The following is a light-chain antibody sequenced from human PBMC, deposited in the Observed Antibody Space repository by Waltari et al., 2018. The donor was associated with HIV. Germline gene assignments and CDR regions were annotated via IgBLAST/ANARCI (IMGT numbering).Light chain of an antibody. V-gene: IGLV7-43*01. CDR1: TGAVTSGYY. J-gene: IGLJ3*02. CDR3: LLYYGGAWV. CDR2: STS. Sequence: QTVVTQEPSLTVSPGGTVTLTCASSTGAVTSGYYPNWFQQKPGQAPRPLSYSTSNKHAPTPARCSGALRGGKAALTLSGVQPEDEAEYYCLLYYGGAWVFGGGTKLTVL.